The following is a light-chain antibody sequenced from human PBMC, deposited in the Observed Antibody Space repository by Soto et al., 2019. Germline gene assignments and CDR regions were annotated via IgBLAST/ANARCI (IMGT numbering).Light chain of an antibody. CDR1: RSVSNNY. Sequence: EIVLTQFPGTLSLSRGERATLSCRARRSVSNNYLAWYKQKPGNAPGLLIYGASERATGIPDSLSGSGSGTDLTLTISRMAPEDFAVYYCQQYGSPGTFGHGTKVDIK. V-gene: IGKV3-20*01. CDR3: QQYGSPGT. CDR2: GAS. J-gene: IGKJ1*01.